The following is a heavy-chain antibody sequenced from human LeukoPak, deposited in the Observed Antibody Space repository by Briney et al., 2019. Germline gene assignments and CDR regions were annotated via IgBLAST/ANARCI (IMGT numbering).Heavy chain of an antibody. Sequence: ASVKVSCKASGYTFTSYAMHWVRQAPGQRLEWMGWINAGNGNTKYSQKFQGRVTITRDTSASTAYIELSSLRSEDTAVYYCARERYYGSRFDPWGQGTLVTVSS. V-gene: IGHV1-3*01. J-gene: IGHJ5*02. D-gene: IGHD3-10*01. CDR1: GYTFTSYA. CDR3: ARERYYGSRFDP. CDR2: INAGNGNT.